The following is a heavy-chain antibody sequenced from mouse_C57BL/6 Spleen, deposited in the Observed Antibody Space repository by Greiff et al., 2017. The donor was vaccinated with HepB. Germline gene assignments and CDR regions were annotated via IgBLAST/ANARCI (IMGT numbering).Heavy chain of an antibody. J-gene: IGHJ4*01. Sequence: EVKLQQSGPELVKPGASVKISCKASGYTFTDYYMNWVKQSHGKSLEWIGDINPNNGGTSYNQKFKGKATLTVDKSSSTAYMELRSLTSEDSAVYYCARALYYGSRYRYYAMDYWGQGTSVTVSS. D-gene: IGHD1-1*01. CDR1: GYTFTDYY. V-gene: IGHV1-26*01. CDR2: INPNNGGT. CDR3: ARALYYGSRYRYYAMDY.